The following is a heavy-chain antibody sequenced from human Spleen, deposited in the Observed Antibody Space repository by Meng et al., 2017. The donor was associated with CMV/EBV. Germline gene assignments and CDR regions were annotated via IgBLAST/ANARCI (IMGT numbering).Heavy chain of an antibody. CDR1: GLTFSSYV. Sequence: SCAVTGLTFSSYVMHWVRQSPGKGLEWLTVISYDGNSNYYADSVKGRSTISRDNSKNTLYLPLNSLRAEDTAVYYCARGGKWLPFDYWGQGTLVTVSS. CDR2: ISYDGNSN. J-gene: IGHJ4*02. CDR3: ARGGKWLPFDY. D-gene: IGHD6-19*01. V-gene: IGHV3-30-3*01.